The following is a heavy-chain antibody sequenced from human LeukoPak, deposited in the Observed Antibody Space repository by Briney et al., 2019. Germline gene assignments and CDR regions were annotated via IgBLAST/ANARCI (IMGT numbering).Heavy chain of an antibody. D-gene: IGHD3-22*01. CDR3: AKGDSEYYDSSGYPG. J-gene: IGHJ4*02. CDR2: ISWNSGSI. Sequence: PGGSLRLSCAASGFTFDDYAMHWVRQAPGKGLEWVSGISWNSGSIGYADSVKGRFTISRDNAKNSLYLQMNSLRAEDTALYYCAKGDSEYYDSSGYPGWGQGTLVTVSS. CDR1: GFTFDDYA. V-gene: IGHV3-9*01.